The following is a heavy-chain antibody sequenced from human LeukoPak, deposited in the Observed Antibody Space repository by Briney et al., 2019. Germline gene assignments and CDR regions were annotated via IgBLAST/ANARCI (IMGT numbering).Heavy chain of an antibody. CDR1: GYSFTSYW. Sequence: GESLQISCKGSGYSFTSYWIGWVRQMPGKGLEWMGIIYPGDSDTRYSPSFQGQVTISADKSISTAYLQWSSLKASDTAMYYCARPASYGSSGYYGMDVWGQGTTVTVSS. CDR3: ARPASYGSSGYYGMDV. D-gene: IGHD3-22*01. V-gene: IGHV5-51*01. J-gene: IGHJ6*02. CDR2: IYPGDSDT.